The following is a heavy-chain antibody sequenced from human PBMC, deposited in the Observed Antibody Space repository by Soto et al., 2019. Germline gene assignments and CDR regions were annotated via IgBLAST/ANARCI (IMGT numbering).Heavy chain of an antibody. Sequence: ASVKVSCKASGYTFTSYAMHWVRQAPGQRLERMGWINAGNGNTKYSQKFQGRVTITRDTSASTAYMELSSLRSEDTAVYYCARDELPVLLVITTPPGYWGQGTLVTVSS. CDR1: GYTFTSYA. J-gene: IGHJ4*02. CDR3: ARDELPVLLVITTPPGY. D-gene: IGHD3-22*01. CDR2: INAGNGNT. V-gene: IGHV1-3*01.